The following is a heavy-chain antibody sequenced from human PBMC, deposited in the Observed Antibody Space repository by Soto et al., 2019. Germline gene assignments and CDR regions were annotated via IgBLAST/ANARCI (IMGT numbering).Heavy chain of an antibody. CDR3: AKESDAFDI. V-gene: IGHV3-30*18. CDR2: IPYDGSYK. Sequence: GGSLRLSCAASGFIFSNYVMHWVRQAPGKGLEWVAVIPYDGSYKYYADSVKGRFTISRDNSKNTLYLQMNSLRAEDTAVYYCAKESDAFDIWGKGQWSPSPQ. J-gene: IGHJ3*02. CDR1: GFIFSNYV.